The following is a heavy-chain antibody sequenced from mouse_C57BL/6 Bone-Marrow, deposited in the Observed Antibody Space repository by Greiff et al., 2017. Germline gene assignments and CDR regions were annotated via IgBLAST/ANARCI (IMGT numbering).Heavy chain of an antibody. Sequence: VQLQPPGAELVRPGSSVKLSCKASGYTFTSYWMDWVKQRPGQGLEWIGNIYPSDSETHYNQKFKDKATLTVDKSSSTAYMQLSSLTSEDSTVYYCARSPIYYDYDVHWYFDVWGTGTTVTVSS. CDR1: GYTFTSYW. J-gene: IGHJ1*03. CDR2: IYPSDSET. V-gene: IGHV1-61*01. D-gene: IGHD2-4*01. CDR3: ARSPIYYDYDVHWYFDV.